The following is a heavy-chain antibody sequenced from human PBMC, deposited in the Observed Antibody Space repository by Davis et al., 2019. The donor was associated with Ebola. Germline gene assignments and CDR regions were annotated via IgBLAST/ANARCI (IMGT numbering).Heavy chain of an antibody. J-gene: IGHJ4*02. CDR2: KWYDGSNK. CDR3: ARDEAVLLWFHGLDY. Sequence: GESLKISCAASGFTFSSYAMSWVRQAPGKGLEWVAVKWYDGSNKYYADSVKGRFTISRDNSKNTLYLQMNSLRAEDTAVYYCARDEAVLLWFHGLDYWGQGTLVTVSS. V-gene: IGHV3-30*04. CDR1: GFTFSSYA. D-gene: IGHD3-10*01.